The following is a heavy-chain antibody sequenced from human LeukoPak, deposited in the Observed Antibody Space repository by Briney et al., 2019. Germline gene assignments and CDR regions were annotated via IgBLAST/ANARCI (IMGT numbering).Heavy chain of an antibody. J-gene: IGHJ4*02. CDR1: GFTFSSYS. V-gene: IGHV3-48*04. CDR2: ISSSSSTI. D-gene: IGHD6-19*01. CDR3: ARVRVAGPLDY. Sequence: GGSLRLSCAASGFTFSSYSMNWVRQAPGKGLEWVSYISSSSSTIYYADSVKGRFTISRDNAKDSLYLQMNSLRAEDTAVYYCARVRVAGPLDYWGQGTLVTVSS.